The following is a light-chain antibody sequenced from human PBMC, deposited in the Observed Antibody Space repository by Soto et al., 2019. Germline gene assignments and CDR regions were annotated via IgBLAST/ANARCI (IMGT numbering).Light chain of an antibody. CDR1: QDIGSW. CDR2: GAS. J-gene: IGKJ4*01. Sequence: DIQMTQSPSSVSASVGDRVTITCRASQDIGSWLAWYQQIPGKAPKLLIYGASSLPSGVPSRFSGSGSGTEFTLTINSLQPEDFATYYCQQANSFPLTFGGGTKVEIK. CDR3: QQANSFPLT. V-gene: IGKV1-12*01.